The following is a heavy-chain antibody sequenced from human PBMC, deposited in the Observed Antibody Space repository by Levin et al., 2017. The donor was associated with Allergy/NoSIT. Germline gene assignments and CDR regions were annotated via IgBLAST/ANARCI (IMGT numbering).Heavy chain of an antibody. CDR3: ARGSHYYYYYMDV. J-gene: IGHJ6*03. CDR2: IYYSGST. V-gene: IGHV4-59*01. CDR1: GGSISSYY. Sequence: PSQTLSLTCTVSGGSISSYYWSWIRQPPGKGLEWIGYIYYSGSTNYNPSLKSRVTISVDTSKNQFSLKLSSVTAADTAVYYCARGSHYYYYYMDVWGKGTTVTVSS.